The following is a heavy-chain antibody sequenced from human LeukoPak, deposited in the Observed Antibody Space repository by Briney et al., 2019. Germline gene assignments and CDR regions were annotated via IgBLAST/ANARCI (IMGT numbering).Heavy chain of an antibody. CDR1: GYTFTSYD. Sequence: ASVKVSCKASGYTFTSYDINWVGQASGQGLEWMGWKNSNSGRTGFAQKFQGRLTMTTNTSISTAYMELSSLTSEDTAVYYCARGPVSTHGLDVWGQGTTVTVSS. J-gene: IGHJ6*02. V-gene: IGHV1-8*01. CDR3: ARGPVSTHGLDV. CDR2: KNSNSGRT. D-gene: IGHD2-2*01.